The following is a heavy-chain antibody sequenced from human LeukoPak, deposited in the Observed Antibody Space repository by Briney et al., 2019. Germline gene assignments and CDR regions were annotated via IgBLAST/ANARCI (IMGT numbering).Heavy chain of an antibody. CDR3: AREGLIAAAGIFGY. Sequence: GGSLRLSCAASGFTVSSNYMSWVRQAPGKGLEWVSVIYSGGSTYYADSVKGRFTISRDNSKNTLHLQMNSLRSEDTAVYYCAREGLIAAAGIFGYWGQGTLVTVSP. CDR2: IYSGGST. D-gene: IGHD6-13*01. V-gene: IGHV3-53*05. J-gene: IGHJ4*02. CDR1: GFTVSSNY.